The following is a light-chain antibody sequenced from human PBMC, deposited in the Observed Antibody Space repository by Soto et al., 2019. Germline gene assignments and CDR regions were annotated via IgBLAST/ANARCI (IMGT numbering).Light chain of an antibody. CDR3: QQYAGSPIT. CDR1: QSVSSSY. Sequence: EIVLTQSPCTLSFSPGERATLSCRASQSVSSSYLAWYQQKPGLAPTLLISDASSRASGVPDRFTGGGSGTDFTLTIRRLEPEDFALYYCQQYAGSPITFGQGTRLEIK. J-gene: IGKJ5*01. CDR2: DAS. V-gene: IGKV3-20*01.